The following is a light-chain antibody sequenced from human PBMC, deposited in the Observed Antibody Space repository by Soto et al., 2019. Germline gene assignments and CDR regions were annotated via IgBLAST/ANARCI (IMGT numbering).Light chain of an antibody. CDR3: QQYNTYPLP. V-gene: IGKV1-5*03. Sequence: DIQMTQSPSTLSASVGDRVTITCRASQSISTWLAWYQQKPGKAPKLLIYKASSLESGVPSRFSGSGSGTEFTLTISSLQPDDFAPYYCQQYNTYPLPFGGGTTVEIK. CDR2: KAS. CDR1: QSISTW. J-gene: IGKJ4*01.